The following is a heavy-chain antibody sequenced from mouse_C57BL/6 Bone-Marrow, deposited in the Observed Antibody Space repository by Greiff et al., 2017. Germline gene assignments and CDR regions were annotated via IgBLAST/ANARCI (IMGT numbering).Heavy chain of an antibody. J-gene: IGHJ2*01. CDR1: GFNIKDDY. D-gene: IGHD1-1*01. CDR2: IVPENGDT. Sequence: EVQLVESGAELVRPGASVKLSCTASGFNIKDDYMHWVKQRPEQGLEWIGRIVPENGDTEYASKFQGKATITADTYANPAYLQLSSLNSEDTAVYECTCNTTVPGDYWGQGTTLTVSS. V-gene: IGHV14-4*01. CDR3: TCNTTVPGDY.